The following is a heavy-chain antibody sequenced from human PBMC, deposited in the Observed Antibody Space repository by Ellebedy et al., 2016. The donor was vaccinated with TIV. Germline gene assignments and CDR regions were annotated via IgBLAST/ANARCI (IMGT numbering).Heavy chain of an antibody. CDR1: GFTFSSYT. J-gene: IGHJ4*02. CDR2: ISGNGDKT. Sequence: GESLKISCATSGFTFSSYTMHCVRQAPGKGLEYISAISGNGDKTYYVNSVNGRLTISRDNSKNTLYLQMDSLRPEDMAVYYCVRERGERGYDYDYWGQGTLVTVSS. CDR3: VRERGERGYDYDY. V-gene: IGHV3-64*01. D-gene: IGHD5-12*01.